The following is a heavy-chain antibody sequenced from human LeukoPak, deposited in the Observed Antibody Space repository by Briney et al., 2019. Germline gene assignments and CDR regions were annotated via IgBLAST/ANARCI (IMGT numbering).Heavy chain of an antibody. CDR1: GYTFTSYG. CDR2: ISAYNGNT. Sequence: ASVKVSCKASGYTFTSYGISWVRQAPGQGLEWMGWISAYNGNTNYAQKFQGRVTMTRDTSISTAYMELSRLRSDDTAVYYCARDQPNYDFWSGNFDYWGQGTLVTVSS. J-gene: IGHJ4*02. D-gene: IGHD3-3*01. CDR3: ARDQPNYDFWSGNFDY. V-gene: IGHV1-18*01.